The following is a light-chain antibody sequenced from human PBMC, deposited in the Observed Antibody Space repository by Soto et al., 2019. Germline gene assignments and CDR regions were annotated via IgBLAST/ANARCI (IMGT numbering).Light chain of an antibody. J-gene: IGLJ3*02. Sequence: SVLPAPPSESCAPGQNVSISCTGNSSNLGSGYDVHWYQQHSGAAPKFLIYGKNYRPSGVPDRFSGSKSGTSASLAIAGLQPEDEADYYCQSYDISLTEWVFGGGTKVTVL. CDR1: SSNLGSGYD. CDR3: QSYDISLTEWV. V-gene: IGLV1-40*01. CDR2: GKN.